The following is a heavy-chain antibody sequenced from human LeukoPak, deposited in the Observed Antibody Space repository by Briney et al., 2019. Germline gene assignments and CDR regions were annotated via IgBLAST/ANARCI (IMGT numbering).Heavy chain of an antibody. Sequence: GGSLRLSCAASGFTFSNYGMHWVRQAPGKGLEWVAVISYDGSNKYYADSVKGRFTISRDNSKNTLYLQMNSLRAEDTAVYYCPVEGGGFGVWGQGTTVTVSS. J-gene: IGHJ6*02. CDR3: PVEGGGFGV. V-gene: IGHV3-30*03. CDR2: ISYDGSNK. CDR1: GFTFSNYG. D-gene: IGHD3-3*01.